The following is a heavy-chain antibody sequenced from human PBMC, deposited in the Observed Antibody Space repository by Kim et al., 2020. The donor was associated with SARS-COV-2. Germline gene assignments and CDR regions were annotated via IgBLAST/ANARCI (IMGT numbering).Heavy chain of an antibody. D-gene: IGHD2-15*01. J-gene: IGHJ4*01. CDR1: GFTFNTYS. CDR3: ARLGYCSGGNCY. CDR2: ISSTSAYI. V-gene: IGHV3-21*01. Sequence: GGSLRLSCVASGFTFNTYSMIWVRQAPGTGLEWVSSISSTSAYIYDTDSVKGRFTISRDNAKNSLFLQMNSLRIEDSALYYCARLGYCSGGNCYWG.